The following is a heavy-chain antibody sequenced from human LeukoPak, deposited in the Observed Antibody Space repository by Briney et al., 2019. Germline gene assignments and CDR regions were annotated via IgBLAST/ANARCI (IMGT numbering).Heavy chain of an antibody. J-gene: IGHJ4*02. D-gene: IGHD1-26*01. Sequence: GGSLRLSCAASGFTFSDYYMSWIRQAPGKGLEWISYITRSGGFYADSVKGRFTISRDNAKNSLYLQMNSLRAEDTAVYYCAKVTLGVSWDMHFDSWGQGTLVTVSS. CDR2: ITRSGG. CDR3: AKVTLGVSWDMHFDS. V-gene: IGHV3-11*01. CDR1: GFTFSDYY.